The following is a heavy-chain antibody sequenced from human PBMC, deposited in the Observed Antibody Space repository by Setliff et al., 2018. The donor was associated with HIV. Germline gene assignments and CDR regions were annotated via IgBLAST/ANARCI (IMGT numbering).Heavy chain of an antibody. V-gene: IGHV3-15*07. D-gene: IGHD3-10*01. CDR2: LRSKIDGGTT. CDR3: TTSYGSGTYYRMGAFDI. Sequence: PGGSLRLSCAASGFTFSNAWMNWVRQAPGKGLEWVARLRSKIDGGTTEYAAPVKGRFTISRDDSINTLYLQMNSLKTEDTAVYFCTTSYGSGTYYRMGAFDIWGQGTMVTVSS. J-gene: IGHJ3*02. CDR1: GFTFSNAW.